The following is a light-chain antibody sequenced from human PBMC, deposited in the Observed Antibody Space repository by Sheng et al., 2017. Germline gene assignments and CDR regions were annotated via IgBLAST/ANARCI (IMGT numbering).Light chain of an antibody. CDR2: WAS. J-gene: IGKJ1*01. CDR1: QSVLSRSNNKNY. CDR3: QQYNSFWT. V-gene: IGKV4-1*01. Sequence: DIVVTQSPDSLAVSLGERATINCKSSQSVLSRSNNKNYLGWYQQKPGQPPKLLIYWASTRGSGVPDRFSGSGSGTDFTLTISSVQPDDFATYYCQQYNSFWTFGHGTKVEIK.